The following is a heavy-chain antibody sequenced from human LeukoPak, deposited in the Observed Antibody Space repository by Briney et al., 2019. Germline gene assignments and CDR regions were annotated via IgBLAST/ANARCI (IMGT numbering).Heavy chain of an antibody. Sequence: ASVKASCKASGYTFTSYGISWVRQAPGQGLEWMGWISAYTGNTNYAQKLQGRVTMTTDTSTSTAYMELRSLRSDDTAVYYCARGTPVSGSYYGLDYWGQGTLVTVSS. J-gene: IGHJ4*02. CDR1: GYTFTSYG. V-gene: IGHV1-18*01. CDR3: ARGTPVSGSYYGLDY. D-gene: IGHD1-26*01. CDR2: ISAYTGNT.